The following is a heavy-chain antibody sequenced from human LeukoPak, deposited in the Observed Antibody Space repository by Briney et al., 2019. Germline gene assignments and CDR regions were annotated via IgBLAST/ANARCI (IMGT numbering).Heavy chain of an antibody. J-gene: IGHJ4*02. V-gene: IGHV3-23*01. D-gene: IGHD4-17*01. CDR1: GFTFSSYG. CDR2: ISGSGAAT. Sequence: GGSLRLSCAASGFTFSSYGMNWVRQAPGKGLEWVSAISGSGAATYYADSVKGRFTISRDNSKDTLYLQMSSLRAEDTAVYYCARDYADYVGYFFFDYWGQGTLVTVSS. CDR3: ARDYADYVGYFFFDY.